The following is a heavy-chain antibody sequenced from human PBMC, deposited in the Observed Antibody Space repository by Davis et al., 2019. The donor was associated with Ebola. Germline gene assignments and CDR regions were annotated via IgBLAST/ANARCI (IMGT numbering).Heavy chain of an antibody. J-gene: IGHJ4*02. Sequence: GESLKISCAASGFTFSSYSLNWVRQAPGKGLEWVSYISSSSSTIYSADSVKGRFTISRDNAKNSLYLQMNSLRDEDTAVYYCVRDWFGETDWGQGTQVTVSS. CDR3: VRDWFGETD. CDR2: ISSSSSTI. CDR1: GFTFSSYS. V-gene: IGHV3-48*02. D-gene: IGHD3-10*01.